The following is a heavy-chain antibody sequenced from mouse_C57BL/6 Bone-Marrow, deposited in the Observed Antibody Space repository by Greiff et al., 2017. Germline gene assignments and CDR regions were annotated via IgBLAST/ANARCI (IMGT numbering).Heavy chain of an antibody. Sequence: VQLQQPGAELVRPGSSVKLSCKASGYTFTSYWMDWVKQRPGQGLEWIGNIYPSDSETHYNQKFKDKATLTVDKSSSTAYMQLSSLTSEDSAVYYCARRGIYYGNLYAMDYWGQGTSVTVSS. CDR2: IYPSDSET. CDR3: ARRGIYYGNLYAMDY. V-gene: IGHV1-61*01. J-gene: IGHJ4*01. CDR1: GYTFTSYW. D-gene: IGHD2-1*01.